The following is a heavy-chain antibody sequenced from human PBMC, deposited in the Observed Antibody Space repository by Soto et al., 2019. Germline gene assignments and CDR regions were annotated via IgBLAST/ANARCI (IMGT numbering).Heavy chain of an antibody. CDR2: ITGSGVSS. Sequence: PGGSLRLSCAASGFTFSSYVMRWVRQAPGKGLEWVSSITGSGVSSYYADSVKGRFTISRDNSMNTLYLQMSSLRVEDTAVYYCARKDETKDMDVWGQGTTVTVSS. V-gene: IGHV3-23*01. CDR3: ARKDETKDMDV. J-gene: IGHJ6*02. CDR1: GFTFSSYV.